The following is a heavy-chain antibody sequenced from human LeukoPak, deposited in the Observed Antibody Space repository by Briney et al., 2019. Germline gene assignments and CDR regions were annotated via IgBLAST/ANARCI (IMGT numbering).Heavy chain of an antibody. CDR2: IYPGDSET. D-gene: IGHD5-18*01. J-gene: IGHJ4*02. CDR3: ARRIPSGYSFGFDD. V-gene: IGHV5-51*01. CDR1: GYSLSSYW. Sequence: GESLKISCKGSGYSLSSYWIGWVRQMPGKGLEWMGIIYPGDSETRYSPSFQGQVTISADKSTNTAYPQWSSLKASDTAMYYCARRIPSGYSFGFDDWGQGTLVTVSS.